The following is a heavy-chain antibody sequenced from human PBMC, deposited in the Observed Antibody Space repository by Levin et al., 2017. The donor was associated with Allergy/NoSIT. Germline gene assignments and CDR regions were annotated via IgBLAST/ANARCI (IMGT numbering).Heavy chain of an antibody. D-gene: IGHD3-10*01. Sequence: SETLSLTCAVYGGSFSGYYWSWIRQPPGKGLEWIGEINHSGSTNYNPSLKSRVTISVDTSKNQFSLKLSSVTAADTAVYYCARGRRGMVRGVSQPIGFGYWGQGTLVTVSS. CDR2: INHSGST. J-gene: IGHJ4*02. CDR1: GGSFSGYY. CDR3: ARGRRGMVRGVSQPIGFGY. V-gene: IGHV4-34*01.